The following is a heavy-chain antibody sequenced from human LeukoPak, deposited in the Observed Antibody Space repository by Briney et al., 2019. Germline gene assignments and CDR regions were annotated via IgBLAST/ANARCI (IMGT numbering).Heavy chain of an antibody. CDR3: ARVWGPADSARFDY. Sequence: KPSETQSLTCTVSGDSISSYYWSWIRQPPGKGLEWIGYIYYSEHTNYNPSLKSRVTISVDTSKNQFSLKLTSVTAADTAVYYCARVWGPADSARFDYWGQKSPVSVSS. CDR2: IYYSEHT. J-gene: IGHJ4*02. V-gene: IGHV4-59*01. CDR1: GDSISSYY. D-gene: IGHD3-16*01.